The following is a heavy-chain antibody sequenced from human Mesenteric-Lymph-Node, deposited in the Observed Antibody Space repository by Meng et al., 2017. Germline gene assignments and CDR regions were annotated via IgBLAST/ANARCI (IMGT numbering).Heavy chain of an antibody. CDR1: GLTFRSHV. CDR2: IKSKTEGGTT. J-gene: IGHJ4*02. CDR3: TTVRSGSSAY. V-gene: IGHV3-15*01. Sequence: GESLKISCAVSGLTFRSHVMSWVRQAPGKGLEWVGRIKSKTEGGTTDYAAPVKGRFTISRDDSKNTLYLQMNSLKTEDTAVYYCTTVRSGSSAYWGQGTLVTVSS. D-gene: IGHD1-26*01.